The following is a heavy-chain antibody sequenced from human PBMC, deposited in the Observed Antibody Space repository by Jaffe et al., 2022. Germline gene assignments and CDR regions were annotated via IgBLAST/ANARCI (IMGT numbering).Heavy chain of an antibody. CDR3: AASKQYYYMDV. V-gene: IGHV3-48*01. D-gene: IGHD4-4*01. J-gene: IGHJ6*03. CDR2: ISSSSSII. CDR1: GFTFNSYD. Sequence: EVQVVESGGGLAQPGGSLRLSCAASGFTFNSYDMKWVRQAPGKGLEWLSHISSSSSIIYYADSVKGRFTISRDNAKNSLYLQMNSLRAEDSAVYYCAASKQYYYMDVWGKGATVTVSS.